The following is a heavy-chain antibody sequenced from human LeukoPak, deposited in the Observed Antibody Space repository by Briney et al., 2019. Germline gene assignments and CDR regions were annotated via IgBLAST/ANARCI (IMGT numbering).Heavy chain of an antibody. D-gene: IGHD2-2*01. CDR2: INHSGST. V-gene: IGHV4-34*01. J-gene: IGHJ4*02. CDR3: ARGRYCSSTSCYPRSFDY. Sequence: SETLSLTCAVYGGSFSGYYWSWIRQPPGKGLEWIGEINHSGSTNYNPSLKSRVTISVDTSKNQFSLKLSSVTAADTAVYYCARGRYCSSTSCYPRSFDYWGQGTLVTVSS. CDR1: GGSFSGYY.